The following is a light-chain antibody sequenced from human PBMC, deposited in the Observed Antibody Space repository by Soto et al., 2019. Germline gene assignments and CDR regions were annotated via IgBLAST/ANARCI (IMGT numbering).Light chain of an antibody. CDR2: DAS. CDR1: QSVSYY. V-gene: IGKV3-11*01. CDR3: QQRSNWPT. J-gene: IGKJ4*01. Sequence: EIVLTQSPATLSLSPGERATLSCRASQSVSYYLGWYQQKPGQAPRLLIYDASNSATGIPARFSGSGSGTDFTLTISNLEPEDFAVYYCQQRSNWPTFGGGTKVDIK.